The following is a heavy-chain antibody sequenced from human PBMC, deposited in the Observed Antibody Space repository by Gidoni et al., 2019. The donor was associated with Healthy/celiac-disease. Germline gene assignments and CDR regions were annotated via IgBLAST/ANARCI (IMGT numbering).Heavy chain of an antibody. CDR1: GFTFSSYA. CDR2: ISGSGGST. J-gene: IGHJ4*02. V-gene: IGHV3-23*01. Sequence: EVQLLESGGGLVQPGGSLRLSCAASGFTFSSYAMSWVRQAPGKGLEWVSAISGSGGSTYYADSVKGRFTISRDNSKNTLYLQMNSLRAEDTAVYYCANQFYYDSSGYPDYWGQGTLVTVSS. D-gene: IGHD3-22*01. CDR3: ANQFYYDSSGYPDY.